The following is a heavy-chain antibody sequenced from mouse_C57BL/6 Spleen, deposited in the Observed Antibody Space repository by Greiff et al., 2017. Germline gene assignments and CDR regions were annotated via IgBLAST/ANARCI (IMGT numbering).Heavy chain of an antibody. J-gene: IGHJ4*01. Sequence: VQLQQPGAELVMPGASVKLSCKASGYTFTSYWMHWVKQKPGQGLEWIGEIDPSDNYTNYNQKFKGKSTLTVDKSSSTAYVQLSSLTSEDSAVYYCARAGSLYALDYWGQGTSVTVSS. D-gene: IGHD6-1*01. CDR1: GYTFTSYW. CDR2: IDPSDNYT. V-gene: IGHV1-69*01. CDR3: ARAGSLYALDY.